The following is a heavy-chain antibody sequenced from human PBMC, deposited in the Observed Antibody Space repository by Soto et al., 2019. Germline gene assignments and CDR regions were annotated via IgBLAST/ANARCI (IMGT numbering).Heavy chain of an antibody. V-gene: IGHV3-30-3*01. D-gene: IGHD6-13*01. CDR3: ARDRQAGIAAAADWFDP. Sequence: SLRLSCAASGFTFSSYAMHWVRQAAGKGLEWVAVISYDGSNKYYADSVKGRFTISRDNSKNTLYLQMNSLRAEDTAVYYCARDRQAGIAAAADWFDPWGQGTLVTVSS. J-gene: IGHJ5*02. CDR2: ISYDGSNK. CDR1: GFTFSSYA.